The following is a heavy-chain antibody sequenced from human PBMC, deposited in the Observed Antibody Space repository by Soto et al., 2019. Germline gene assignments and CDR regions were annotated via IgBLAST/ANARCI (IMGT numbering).Heavy chain of an antibody. CDR1: GGSISSSSYY. CDR3: ASLFGYDFWSGYYALDY. D-gene: IGHD3-3*01. CDR2: IYYSGST. V-gene: IGHV4-39*01. Sequence: QLQLQESGPGLVKPSETLSLTCTVSGGSISSSSYYWGWIRQPPGKGLEWIGSIYYSGSTYYNPSLKSRVTISVDTSKNQFSLKLSSVTAADTAVYYCASLFGYDFWSGYYALDYWGQGTLVTVSS. J-gene: IGHJ4*02.